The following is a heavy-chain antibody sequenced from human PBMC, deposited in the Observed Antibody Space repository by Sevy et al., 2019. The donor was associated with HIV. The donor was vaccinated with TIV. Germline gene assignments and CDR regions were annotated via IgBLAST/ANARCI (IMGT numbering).Heavy chain of an antibody. D-gene: IGHD3-3*01. CDR2: INHREVT. J-gene: IGHJ4*02. Sequence: SETLSLTCTVYGGSFSDFYWNWIRQSPGKGLEWIGEINHREVTNYNPSLKSRATISADASTRQFSLKLTSVTAADTAVYYCVRFDTKIKIFGVPRGAYWGPGTLVTVSS. CDR1: GGSFSDFY. CDR3: VRFDTKIKIFGVPRGAY. V-gene: IGHV4-34*01.